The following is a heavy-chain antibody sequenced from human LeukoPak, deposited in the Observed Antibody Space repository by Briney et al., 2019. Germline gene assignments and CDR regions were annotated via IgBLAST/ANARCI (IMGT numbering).Heavy chain of an antibody. CDR1: GFTVSSNY. Sequence: GGSLRLSCAASGFTVSSNYMSWVRQAPGKGLEWVSVIYSGGSTYYADSVKGRFTISRDNSKNTLYLQMNSLRAEDTAVYYCARDSGVRGVPSMTFDYWGQGTLVTVST. J-gene: IGHJ4*02. V-gene: IGHV3-66*01. D-gene: IGHD3-10*01. CDR3: ARDSGVRGVPSMTFDY. CDR2: IYSGGST.